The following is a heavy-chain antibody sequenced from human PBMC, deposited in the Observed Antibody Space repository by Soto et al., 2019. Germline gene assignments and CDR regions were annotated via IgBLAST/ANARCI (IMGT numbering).Heavy chain of an antibody. CDR1: GFTFSSYA. D-gene: IGHD1-1*01. J-gene: IGHJ6*02. V-gene: IGHV3-23*01. CDR3: AKGARTGTTLFAYYYYGMDV. Sequence: GGSLRLSCAASGFTFSSYAMSWVRQAPGKGLEWVSAISGSGGSTYYADSVKGRFTISRDNSKNTLYLQMNSLRAEDTAVYYCAKGARTGTTLFAYYYYGMDVWGQGTTVTVSS. CDR2: ISGSGGST.